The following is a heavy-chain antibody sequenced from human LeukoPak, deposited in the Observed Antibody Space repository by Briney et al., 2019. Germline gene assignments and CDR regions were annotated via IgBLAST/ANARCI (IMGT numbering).Heavy chain of an antibody. Sequence: SETLSLTCTVSGGSISSYYWNWIRQPPGKGLEWIGFIYYSGSTNYNPSLKSRVTISVDTSKNQFSLKLSSVTAADTAVYYCARGTPYCSSTSCYGDAFDIWGQGTMVTVSS. V-gene: IGHV4-59*12. D-gene: IGHD2-2*01. CDR1: GGSISSYY. CDR2: IYYSGST. J-gene: IGHJ3*02. CDR3: ARGTPYCSSTSCYGDAFDI.